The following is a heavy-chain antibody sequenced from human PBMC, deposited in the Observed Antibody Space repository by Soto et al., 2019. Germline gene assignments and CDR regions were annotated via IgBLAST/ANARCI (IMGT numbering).Heavy chain of an antibody. Sequence: GGSLRLSCTASGFTFGDYAMSWFRQAPGKGLEWVGFIRSKAYGGTTEYAASVKGRLTISRDDSKSIAYLQMNSLKTEDTAVYYCTRQVRPSAVGYCSGGSCLVDYWGQGTLVTVSS. CDR1: GFTFGDYA. CDR3: TRQVRPSAVGYCSGGSCLVDY. CDR2: IRSKAYGGTT. J-gene: IGHJ4*02. V-gene: IGHV3-49*03. D-gene: IGHD2-15*01.